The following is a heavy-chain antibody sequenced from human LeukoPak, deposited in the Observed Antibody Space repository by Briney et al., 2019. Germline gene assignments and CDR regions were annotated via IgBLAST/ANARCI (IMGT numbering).Heavy chain of an antibody. CDR2: ISGSGGST. J-gene: IGHJ4*02. V-gene: IGHV3-23*01. CDR3: AKDGGGWYYDSSGYFDY. D-gene: IGHD3-22*01. Sequence: RSLRLSCAASGFTFSSYAMSWVRQAPPKGLEWVSAISGSGGSTYYADSVKGRFTISRDNSKNKLYLQMNSLRAEDTAVYYCAKDGGGWYYDSSGYFDYWGQGTLVTVSS. CDR1: GFTFSSYA.